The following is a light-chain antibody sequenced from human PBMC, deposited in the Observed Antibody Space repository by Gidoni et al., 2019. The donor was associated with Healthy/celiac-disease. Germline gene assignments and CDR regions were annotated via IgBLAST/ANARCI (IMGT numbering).Light chain of an antibody. J-gene: IGKJ4*01. CDR2: AVS. CDR3: QQSYSTPPT. V-gene: IGKV1-39*01. CDR1: QSISSY. Sequence: IQMTPSPSSRSASVGDRVTITRRASQSISSYLNWYQQKPGKAPKLLISAVSSLQSGVPSRVSGSGFGKDFTITIRSLQPGDFATYYCQQSYSTPPTFGGGTKVEIK.